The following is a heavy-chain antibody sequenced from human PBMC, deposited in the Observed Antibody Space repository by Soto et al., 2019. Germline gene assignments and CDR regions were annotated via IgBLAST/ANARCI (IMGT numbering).Heavy chain of an antibody. J-gene: IGHJ4*02. CDR1: GFTFTSNS. CDR3: ARGRVGTAYFDY. V-gene: IGHV3-48*02. D-gene: IGHD2-21*02. CDR2: ITSSSSTI. Sequence: PGGSVRLSGAASGFTFTSNSMNWVRQAPGKGLAWISYITSSSSTIYYADSVKGRFTISRDNAKNSLYLQMNSLRDDDTAVYYCARGRVGTAYFDYWGQGALVTVSS.